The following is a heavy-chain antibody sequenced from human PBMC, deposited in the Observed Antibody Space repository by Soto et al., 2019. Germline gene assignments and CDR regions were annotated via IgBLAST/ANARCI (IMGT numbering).Heavy chain of an antibody. V-gene: IGHV3-21*01. CDR2: ISSSSSYI. CDR3: ARAYSPVYPNYFDY. Sequence: GGSLRLSCAASGFTFSSYSMNWVRQAPGKGLEWVSSISSSSSYIYYADSVKGRFTISRDNAKNSLYLQMNSLRAEDTAVYYCARAYSPVYPNYFDYWGQGTMVTVYS. CDR1: GFTFSSYS. J-gene: IGHJ4*02. D-gene: IGHD2-15*01.